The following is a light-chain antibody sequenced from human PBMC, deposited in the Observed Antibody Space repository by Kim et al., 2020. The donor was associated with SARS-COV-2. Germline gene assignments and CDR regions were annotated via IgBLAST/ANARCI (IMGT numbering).Light chain of an antibody. J-gene: IGLJ2*01. CDR3: QAWDVSTGV. CDR2: QDS. CDR1: KLGDKY. Sequence: SYELTQPPSVSVSPGQTASITCAGDKLGDKYVGWYQQKPGQSPVLVIYQDSKRPSGIPVRCSGSNSGNTATLTISATQAMDEADYYCQAWDVSTGVFGGGTQLTVL. V-gene: IGLV3-1*01.